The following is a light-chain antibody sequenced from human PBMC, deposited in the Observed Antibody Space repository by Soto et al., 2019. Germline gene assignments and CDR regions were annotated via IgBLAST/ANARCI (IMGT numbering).Light chain of an antibody. V-gene: IGLV2-18*02. CDR1: SSDVGSYNR. CDR3: SSYTSSSTPYVV. J-gene: IGLJ2*01. Sequence: QSALTQPPSVSGSPGQSVTISCTGTSSDVGSYNRVSWYQQPPGTAPKLMIYEVSNRPSGVPDRFSRSKSGNTASLTISGLQAEDEADYYCSSYTSSSTPYVVFGGGTKVTVL. CDR2: EVS.